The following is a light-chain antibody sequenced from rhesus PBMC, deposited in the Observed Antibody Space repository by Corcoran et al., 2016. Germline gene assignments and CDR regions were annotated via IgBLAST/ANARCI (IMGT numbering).Light chain of an antibody. CDR2: GAS. CDR1: QSVGSY. J-gene: IGKJ1*01. Sequence: ETVVTQSPATLSLSPGERATLSCRASQSVGSYLAWYQQKPGQAPRLLIYGASSRATGIPDRFSGSGSGTDFTLTISSLEPEDGGVYYCLQSSKIWPFGQGTKVEIK. CDR3: LQSSKIWP. V-gene: IGKV3-24*04.